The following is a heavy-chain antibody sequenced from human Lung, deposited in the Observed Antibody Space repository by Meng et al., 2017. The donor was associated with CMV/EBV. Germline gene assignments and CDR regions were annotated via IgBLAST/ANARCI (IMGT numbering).Heavy chain of an antibody. D-gene: IGHD3/OR15-3a*01. CDR1: GYSITGYN. V-gene: IGHV1-2*02. Sequence: ASVXVSXKASGYSITGYNSHWVRQDPGQGLEWMGWINPNTGDTNYAQKFQGRVTLTGDTSISTAYVELSRLKSDDTAVFFCARLFHTSLGTNYYYGRDVWXPGTXVNGAS. CDR2: INPNTGDT. J-gene: IGHJ6*02. CDR3: ARLFHTSLGTNYYYGRDV.